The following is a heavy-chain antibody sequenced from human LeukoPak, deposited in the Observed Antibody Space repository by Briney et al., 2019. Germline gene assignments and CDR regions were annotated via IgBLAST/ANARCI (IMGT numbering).Heavy chain of an antibody. Sequence: QTGGSLRLSCAASGFSFNSYAMHWVRQAPGKGLEWVAVISYDGNNKYYTDSVKGRFTISRDNSKSTLYLQMISLRPEDAALYYCARARGGFYYMDVWGRGTTVTVSS. D-gene: IGHD3-16*01. CDR3: ARARGGFYYMDV. CDR1: GFSFNSYA. CDR2: ISYDGNNK. V-gene: IGHV3-30*04. J-gene: IGHJ6*03.